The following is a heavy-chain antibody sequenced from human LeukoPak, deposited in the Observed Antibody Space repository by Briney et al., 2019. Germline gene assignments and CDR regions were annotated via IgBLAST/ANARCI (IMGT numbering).Heavy chain of an antibody. CDR3: AKISEYYYDSSGYSWYFQH. CDR2: IRYDGSNK. J-gene: IGHJ1*01. V-gene: IGHV3-30*02. Sequence: PGGPLRLSCAASGFTFSSYGMHWVRQAPGKGLEWVAFIRYDGSNKYYADSVKGRFTISRDNSKNTLYPQMNSLRAEDTAVYYCAKISEYYYDSSGYSWYFQHWGQGTLVTVSS. D-gene: IGHD3-22*01. CDR1: GFTFSSYG.